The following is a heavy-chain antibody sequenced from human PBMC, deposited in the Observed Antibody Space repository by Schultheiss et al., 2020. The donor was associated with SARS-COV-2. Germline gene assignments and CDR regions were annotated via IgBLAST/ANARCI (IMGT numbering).Heavy chain of an antibody. CDR1: GGSISSGGYY. D-gene: IGHD2-2*01. J-gene: IGHJ4*02. Sequence: SQTLSLTCTVSGGSISSGGYYWSWIRQPPGKGLEWIGYIYYSGSTNYNPSLKSRVTISVDTSKNQFSLKLSSVTAADTAVYYCAKFGGGHCSSTSCFDWGQGTLVTVSS. V-gene: IGHV4-61*08. CDR2: IYYSGST. CDR3: AKFGGGHCSSTSCFD.